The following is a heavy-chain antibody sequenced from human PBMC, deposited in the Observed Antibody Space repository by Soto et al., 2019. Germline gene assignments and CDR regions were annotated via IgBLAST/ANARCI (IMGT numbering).Heavy chain of an antibody. CDR2: VIPILGTT. J-gene: IGHJ6*02. CDR1: GGTFSTYA. V-gene: IGHV1-69*12. Sequence: QVQLVQSGAEVKKPGSSVKVSCKASGGTFSTYAISWVRQAPGQGLEWMGGVIPILGTTNNAQKFQGRVTITADESTRTAYMELSSLRSEDTAVYFCARHAGTYYFTDMDVWGHGTTVTVSS. D-gene: IGHD1-1*01. CDR3: ARHAGTYYFTDMDV.